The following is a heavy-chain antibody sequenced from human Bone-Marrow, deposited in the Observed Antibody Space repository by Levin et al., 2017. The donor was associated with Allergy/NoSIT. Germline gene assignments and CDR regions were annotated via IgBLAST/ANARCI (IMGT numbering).Heavy chain of an antibody. D-gene: IGHD6-13*01. CDR2: MNPNSGNT. V-gene: IGHV1-8*01. Sequence: ASVKVSCKASGYTFTSYDINWVRQATGQGLEWMGWMNPNSGNTGYAQKFQGRVTMTRNTSISTAYMELSSLRSEDTAGYYCARANGMERQLVFYYDYGMDVWGQGTTVTVSS. J-gene: IGHJ6*02. CDR3: ARANGMERQLVFYYDYGMDV. CDR1: GYTFTSYD.